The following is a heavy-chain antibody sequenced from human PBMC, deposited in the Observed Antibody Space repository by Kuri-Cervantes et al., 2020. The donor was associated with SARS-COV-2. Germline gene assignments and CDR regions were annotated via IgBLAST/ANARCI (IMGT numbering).Heavy chain of an antibody. V-gene: IGHV3-48*04. D-gene: IGHD2-15*01. Sequence: GGSLRLSCAASGFTFSSYSMNWVRQAPGKGLEWVSYISSSGSTIYYADSVKGRFTISRANAKNSLYLQMNSLRAEDTAVYYCARDGGYCSGGSCWDKYWGQGTLVTVSS. CDR3: ARDGGYCSGGSCWDKY. CDR2: ISSSGSTI. CDR1: GFTFSSYS. J-gene: IGHJ4*02.